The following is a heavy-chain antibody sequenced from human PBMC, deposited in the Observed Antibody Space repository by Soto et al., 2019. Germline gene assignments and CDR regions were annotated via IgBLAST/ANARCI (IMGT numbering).Heavy chain of an antibody. J-gene: IGHJ5*02. CDR3: ARGIATGQLDP. CDR2: INPDKVNT. CDR1: GYTFTRYT. Sequence: QVQLVQSGAEVKKPGASVKISCKASGYTFTRYTMNWVRQAPGQRLEWMGWINPDKVNTTSSQKFQDRVIITRDTSASTAYMDLSSLRSDDTAVYYCARGIATGQLDPWGQGTLVTVSS. V-gene: IGHV1-3*01. D-gene: IGHD2-15*01.